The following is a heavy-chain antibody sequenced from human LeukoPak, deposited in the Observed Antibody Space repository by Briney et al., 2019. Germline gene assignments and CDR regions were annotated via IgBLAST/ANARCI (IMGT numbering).Heavy chain of an antibody. D-gene: IGHD3-10*01. CDR2: IKQDGSEK. V-gene: IGHV3-7*01. CDR1: GFTFSSYW. CDR3: ARWIGGFDY. Sequence: GGSLRLSCAASGFTFSSYWMNWVRQTPGRGLEWVANIKQDGSEKYCVDSVEGRFTISRDNAKNSLYLQMNSLRAEDTAVYYCARWIGGFDYWGQGALVTVSS. J-gene: IGHJ4*02.